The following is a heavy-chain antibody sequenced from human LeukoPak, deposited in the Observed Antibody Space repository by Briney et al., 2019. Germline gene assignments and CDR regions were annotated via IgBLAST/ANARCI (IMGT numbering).Heavy chain of an antibody. Sequence: APVKVSCKASGYTFTGYYMHWVRQAPGQGLEWMGWINPNSGGTNYAQKFQGRVTMTRDTSISTAYMELSRLRSDDTAVYYCARWGLNSSGWYYFDYWGQGTLVTVSS. CDR2: INPNSGGT. J-gene: IGHJ4*02. CDR1: GYTFTGYY. D-gene: IGHD6-19*01. V-gene: IGHV1-2*02. CDR3: ARWGLNSSGWYYFDY.